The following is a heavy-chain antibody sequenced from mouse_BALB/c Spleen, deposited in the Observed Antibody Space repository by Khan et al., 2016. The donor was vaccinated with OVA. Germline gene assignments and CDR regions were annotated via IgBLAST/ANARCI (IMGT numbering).Heavy chain of an antibody. CDR2: ISYSGTT. CDR3: ARKGYYDYDPFPY. D-gene: IGHD2-4*01. V-gene: IGHV3-2*02. CDR1: GYSIPSEYA. J-gene: IGHJ3*01. Sequence: EVQLVESGPGLVKPSQSLSLTCTVTGYSIPSEYAWNWIRQFPGNKLEWMGYISYSGTTRYNPSLKSRISITRDTSKNQFFLQLNSVTTEDTATYYCARKGYYDYDPFPYWGQGTLVTVSA.